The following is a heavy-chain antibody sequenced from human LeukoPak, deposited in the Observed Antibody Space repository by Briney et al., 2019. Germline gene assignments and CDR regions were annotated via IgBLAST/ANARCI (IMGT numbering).Heavy chain of an antibody. CDR3: ARHDKYYYGMDV. CDR2: IYYSGST. Sequence: SETLSLTCAVYGGSFSGYYWSWIRQPPGKGLEWIGSIYYSGSTYYNPSLKSRVTISVDTSKHQFSLKLSSVTAADTAVYYCARHDKYYYGMDVWGQGTTVTVSS. CDR1: GGSFSGYY. J-gene: IGHJ6*02. V-gene: IGHV4-34*01.